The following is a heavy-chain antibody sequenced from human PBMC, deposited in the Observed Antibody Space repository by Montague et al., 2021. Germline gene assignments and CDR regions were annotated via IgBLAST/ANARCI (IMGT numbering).Heavy chain of an antibody. CDR3: AGERDRYYYMDI. CDR2: VSHGGGT. CDR1: RSLINSDYY. J-gene: IGHJ6*03. Sequence: SETLSLTCTVSRSLINSDYYWGWIRQPPGKGLEWMGSVSHGGGTYYNPPLKSRVTISVDTSNNHFSLKLSSVTAADTAMYYCAGERDRYYYMDIWGKGTTITVSS. V-gene: IGHV4-38-2*02.